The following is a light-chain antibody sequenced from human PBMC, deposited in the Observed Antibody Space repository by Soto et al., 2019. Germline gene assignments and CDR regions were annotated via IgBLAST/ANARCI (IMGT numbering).Light chain of an antibody. CDR2: GDN. J-gene: IGLJ1*01. V-gene: IGLV1-40*01. CDR1: CSNIGANYD. CDR3: QSYDSSLNRV. Sequence: QSVLSQPPSVSGAPGQRITISCTGSCSNIGANYDVHWYRQVPGTAPKLLMSGDNNRPSGVADRFSGSKSGTSASLAITRLQAEDEADYYCQSYDSSLNRVFGTGTKLTVL.